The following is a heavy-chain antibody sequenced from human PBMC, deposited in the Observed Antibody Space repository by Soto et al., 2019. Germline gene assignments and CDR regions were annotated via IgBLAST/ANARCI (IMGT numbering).Heavy chain of an antibody. Sequence: QVQLQESGPGLVKPSETLSLTCTVSGGSVSSGSYYWSWIRQPPGKGLEWIGYIYYNGSTNYNPSLKSRVTISVDTSKNQFSLKLSSVTAADTAVYYCARDRSVAGFRDYWGQGTLVTVSS. CDR2: IYYNGST. D-gene: IGHD6-19*01. CDR3: ARDRSVAGFRDY. V-gene: IGHV4-61*01. CDR1: GGSVSSGSYY. J-gene: IGHJ4*02.